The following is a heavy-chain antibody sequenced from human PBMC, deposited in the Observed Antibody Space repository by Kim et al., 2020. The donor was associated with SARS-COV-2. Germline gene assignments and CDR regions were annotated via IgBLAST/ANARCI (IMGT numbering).Heavy chain of an antibody. CDR1: GGTFSSYA. V-gene: IGHV1-69*13. D-gene: IGHD3-10*01. CDR3: AGLFTMVRGVINGDFDY. Sequence: SVKVSCKASGGTFSSYAISWVRQAPGQGLEWMGGIIPIFGTANYAQKFQGRVTITADESTSTAYMELSSLRSEDTAVYYCAGLFTMVRGVINGDFDYWGQGTLVTVSS. J-gene: IGHJ4*02. CDR2: IIPIFGTA.